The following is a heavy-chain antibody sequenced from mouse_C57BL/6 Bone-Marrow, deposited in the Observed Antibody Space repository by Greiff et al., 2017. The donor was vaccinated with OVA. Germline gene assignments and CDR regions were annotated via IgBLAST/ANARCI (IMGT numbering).Heavy chain of an antibody. CDR1: GFSLTSYA. CDR3: ATIYYDYDWFAY. V-gene: IGHV2-9-1*01. Sequence: VQVVESGPGLVAPSQSLSITCTVSGFSLTSYAISWVRQPPGKGLEWLGVIWTGGGTNYNSALKSRLSISKDNSKSQVFLKMNSLQTDDTARYYCATIYYDYDWFAYWGQGTLVTVSA. J-gene: IGHJ3*01. D-gene: IGHD2-4*01. CDR2: IWTGGGT.